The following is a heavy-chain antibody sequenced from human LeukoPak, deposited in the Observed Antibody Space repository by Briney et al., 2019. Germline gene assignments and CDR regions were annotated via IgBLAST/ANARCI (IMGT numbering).Heavy chain of an antibody. V-gene: IGHV3-20*04. Sequence: GGSLRLSCAASGFTFDDYGMSWVRQAPGKVLEWVSGINWNGGRTGYADSVKGRFTISRDNAKNSLYLHMNSLRVEDTALYYCARDRVVVATTTPPYWYFDLWGRGTLVTVSS. D-gene: IGHD2-15*01. CDR1: GFTFDDYG. J-gene: IGHJ2*01. CDR3: ARDRVVVATTTPPYWYFDL. CDR2: INWNGGRT.